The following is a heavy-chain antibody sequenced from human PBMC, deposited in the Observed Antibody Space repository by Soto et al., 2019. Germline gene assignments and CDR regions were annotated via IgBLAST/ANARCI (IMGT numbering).Heavy chain of an antibody. CDR2: IKSKTDGGTT. J-gene: IGHJ4*02. CDR1: GFTFSNAW. Sequence: PGGSLRLSCAASGFTFSNAWMNWVRQAPGKGLEWVGRIKSKTDGGTTDYAAPVKGRFTISRDDSKNTLYLQMNSLKTEDTAVYYCTTELLRFLEWLTFDYWGQGTLVTVSS. V-gene: IGHV3-15*07. D-gene: IGHD3-3*01. CDR3: TTELLRFLEWLTFDY.